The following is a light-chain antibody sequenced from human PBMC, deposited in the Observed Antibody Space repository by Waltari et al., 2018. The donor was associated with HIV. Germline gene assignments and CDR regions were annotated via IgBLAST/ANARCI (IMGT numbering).Light chain of an antibody. CDR2: EVT. CDR1: TSDVGTYNL. Sequence: QSALTQPASVSGSPGQSITISCTGTTSDVGTYNLVSWYQQNPGRATKLMIYEVTKRPSGISNRFSGSKSGNTASLTISGLQAEDEAEYYCCSYTSGSTSWVFGGGTKLTVL. V-gene: IGLV2-23*02. CDR3: CSYTSGSTSWV. J-gene: IGLJ3*02.